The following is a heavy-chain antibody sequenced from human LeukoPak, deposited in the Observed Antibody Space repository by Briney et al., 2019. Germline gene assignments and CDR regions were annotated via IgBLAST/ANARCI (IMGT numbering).Heavy chain of an antibody. D-gene: IGHD3-22*01. Sequence: ASVKVSCKASGGTFISYAISWVRQAPGQGLEWMGGIIPIFGTANYAQKFQGRVTITADESTSTAYMELSSLRSEDTAVYYCASPPDYYDSSGYAAFDIWGQGTMVTVSS. J-gene: IGHJ3*02. CDR2: IIPIFGTA. CDR3: ASPPDYYDSSGYAAFDI. CDR1: GGTFISYA. V-gene: IGHV1-69*13.